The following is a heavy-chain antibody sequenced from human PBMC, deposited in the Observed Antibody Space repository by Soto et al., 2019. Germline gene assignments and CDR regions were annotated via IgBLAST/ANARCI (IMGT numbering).Heavy chain of an antibody. CDR1: GGTLISFT. CDR2: FIPRIDKL. V-gene: IGHV1-69*18. D-gene: IGHD2-15*01. Sequence: QVQLVQPGPKVKKPGASGTVSCTASGGTLISFTIYWVRQAHGQGLESMGSFIPRIDKLNYSQKFQDRVTFTADESSNTAYMELSSRTSDDAAVYYCSRGWVDEAFDIWGQGTLVTISS. CDR3: SRGWVDEAFDI. J-gene: IGHJ3*02.